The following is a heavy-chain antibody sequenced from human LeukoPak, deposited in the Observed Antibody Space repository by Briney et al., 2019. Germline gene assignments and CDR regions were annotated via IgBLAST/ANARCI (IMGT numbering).Heavy chain of an antibody. D-gene: IGHD2-15*01. Sequence: SETLSLTCAVYGGSFSGYYWSWIRQPPGKGLEWIGEINHSGSTNYNPSLKSRVTISVDTSKNQFSLKLSSVTAADTAVYYCARAPCSGGSCSHSQNYYYYGMDVWGQGTTVTVSS. CDR3: ARAPCSGGSCSHSQNYYYYGMDV. CDR2: INHSGST. CDR1: GGSFSGYY. J-gene: IGHJ6*02. V-gene: IGHV4-34*01.